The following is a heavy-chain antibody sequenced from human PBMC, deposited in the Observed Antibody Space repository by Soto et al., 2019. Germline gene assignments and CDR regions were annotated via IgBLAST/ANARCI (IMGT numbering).Heavy chain of an antibody. D-gene: IGHD4-17*01. J-gene: IGHJ4*02. CDR2: ISGSGGST. CDR3: AKDIRVVTTVTTFYY. V-gene: IGHV3-23*01. CDR1: GFTFSSYA. Sequence: EVQLLESGGGLVQPGGSLRLSCAASGFTFSSYAMSWVRQAPGKGLEWVSAISGSGGSTYYADSVKGRFTISRDNSKNPLYLQMNSLRAEDTAVYYCAKDIRVVTTVTTFYYWGQGTLVTVSS.